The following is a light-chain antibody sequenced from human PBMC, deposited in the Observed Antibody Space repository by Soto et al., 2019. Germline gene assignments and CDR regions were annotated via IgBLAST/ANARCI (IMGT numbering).Light chain of an antibody. CDR3: CSYAGSTNV. Sequence: QSALTQPASVSECPGQSTTISCTGTSSDVGSYKFVSWYQHHPGKAPKLMIYEGSKRPSGVSDRFSGSKSGNTASLTISGLQADDEADYYCCSYAGSTNVFGTGTKVTVL. J-gene: IGLJ1*01. V-gene: IGLV2-23*03. CDR1: SSDVGSYKF. CDR2: EGS.